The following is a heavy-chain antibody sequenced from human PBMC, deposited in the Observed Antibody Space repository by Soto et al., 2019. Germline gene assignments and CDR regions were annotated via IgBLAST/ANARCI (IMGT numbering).Heavy chain of an antibody. CDR3: ARMSIRSSEWGWSDP. D-gene: IGHD1-26*01. Sequence: QLTLKESGRVLVTPTETLTLTCTVSGFSVSNARMGVSWIRQPPGKAHEWLAHIFSNDEKSYSTSLKSRLTNSKDPPKSQVVLTMTNVDPVDTATYYCARMSIRSSEWGWSDPWGQGTLVTVSS. CDR2: IFSNDEK. V-gene: IGHV2-26*01. CDR1: GFSVSNARMG. J-gene: IGHJ5*02.